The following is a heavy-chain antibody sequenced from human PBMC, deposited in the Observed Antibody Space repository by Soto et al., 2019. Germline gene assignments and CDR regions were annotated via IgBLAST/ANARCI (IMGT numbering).Heavy chain of an antibody. D-gene: IGHD2-15*01. V-gene: IGHV3-11*06. CDR2: ISSSSSYT. J-gene: IGHJ5*02. CDR1: GFTFSDYY. Sequence: LRLSCAASGFTFSDYYMSWIRQAPGKGLEWVSYISSSSSYTNYADSVKGRFTISRDNAKNSLYLQMNSLRAEDTAVYYCARVTLGYCSGGSCYSFDTWGQGTLVTVSS. CDR3: ARVTLGYCSGGSCYSFDT.